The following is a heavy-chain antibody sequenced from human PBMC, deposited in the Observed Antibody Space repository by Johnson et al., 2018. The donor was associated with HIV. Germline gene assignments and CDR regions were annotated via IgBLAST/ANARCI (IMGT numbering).Heavy chain of an antibody. CDR2: IRSKAYGGTT. CDR3: SRVGYYYDSSGYYSDALEI. V-gene: IGHV3-49*04. J-gene: IGHJ3*02. D-gene: IGHD3-22*01. Sequence: VQLVESGGGLVQPGRSLRLSCTTSGFTFGDYAMSWVRQAPGKGLEWVSFIRSKAYGGTTEYAASVKGRFTISRDDSKSIAYLQMNGLKTEDTAVYYCSRVGYYYDSSGYYSDALEIWGQGTMVTVSS. CDR1: GFTFGDYA.